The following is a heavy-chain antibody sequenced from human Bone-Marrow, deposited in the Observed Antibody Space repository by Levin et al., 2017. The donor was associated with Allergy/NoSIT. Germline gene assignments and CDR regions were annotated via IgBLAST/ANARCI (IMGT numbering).Heavy chain of an antibody. J-gene: IGHJ5*01. CDR2: ISSSGSTI. CDR1: GFTFSDYY. CDR3: ASSPEERWPPPPDS. Sequence: GGSLRLSCAASGFTFSDYYMSWIRQAPGKGLEWISYISSSGSTIYYADSVKGRFTISRDNAKNSLYLQMNSLRAEDTAVYYCASSPEERWPPPPDSWGQGTLVTVSS. D-gene: IGHD5-24*01. V-gene: IGHV3-11*01.